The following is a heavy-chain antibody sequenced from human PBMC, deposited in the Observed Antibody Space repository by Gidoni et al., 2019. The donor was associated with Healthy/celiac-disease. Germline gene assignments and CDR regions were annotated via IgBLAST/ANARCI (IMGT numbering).Heavy chain of an antibody. Sequence: QVQLVESGGGVVQPGRSLRLSCAASGFPFSSYAMHWVRQAPGKGLEWVAVISYDGSNKYYADSVKGRFTISRDNSKNTLYLQMNSLRAEDTAVYYCARASSGSTALDYWGQGTLVTVSS. D-gene: IGHD2-15*01. CDR2: ISYDGSNK. J-gene: IGHJ4*02. CDR1: GFPFSSYA. CDR3: ARASSGSTALDY. V-gene: IGHV3-30-3*01.